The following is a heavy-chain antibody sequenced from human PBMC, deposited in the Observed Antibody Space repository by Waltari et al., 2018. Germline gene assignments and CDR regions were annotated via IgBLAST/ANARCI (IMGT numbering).Heavy chain of an antibody. J-gene: IGHJ3*02. V-gene: IGHV3-74*01. CDR3: ARDSFGSFDI. Sequence: EVQLVESGGGLVQPGGSLRLSCAASGFTFSNYWMHWGRQAAGQGLVWASRIYTDGGGTNYADSVKGRFTISRDNAKNTLYLQMNSLRAEDTAVYYCARDSFGSFDIWGQGTMVTVS. D-gene: IGHD3-16*01. CDR2: IYTDGGGT. CDR1: GFTFSNYW.